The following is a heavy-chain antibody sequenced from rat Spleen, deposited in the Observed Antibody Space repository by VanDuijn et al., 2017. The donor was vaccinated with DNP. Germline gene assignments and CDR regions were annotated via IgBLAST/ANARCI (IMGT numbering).Heavy chain of an antibody. D-gene: IGHD4-4*01. Sequence: EVKLVESGGGLVQPGRSLKLSCAASGFTFSDYYMAWIRQAPGKGLEWVASINPDGATTHYSDSVRGRFTISRDNAKNILYLQMNSLRSEDTATYYCARDFRGSDYWGQGVMVTVSS. V-gene: IGHV5-20*01. CDR3: ARDFRGSDY. J-gene: IGHJ2*01. CDR1: GFTFSDYY. CDR2: INPDGATT.